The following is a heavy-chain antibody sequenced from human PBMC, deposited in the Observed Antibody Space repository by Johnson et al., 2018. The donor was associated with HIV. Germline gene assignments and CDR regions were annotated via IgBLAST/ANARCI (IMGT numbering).Heavy chain of an antibody. J-gene: IGHJ3*02. CDR3: AKLLGIYTYQDAFDI. D-gene: IGHD1-14*01. Sequence: VQLVESGGGVARPGGSLRLSCAASGFTFDDYGMSWVRQAPGKGLEWVSGINWNGGDTAYAGSVKGRFTISRDNAKSSLYLQMNSLRVEDTAFYYCAKLLGIYTYQDAFDIWGQGTMVTVSS. CDR2: INWNGGDT. CDR1: GFTFDDYG. V-gene: IGHV3-20*04.